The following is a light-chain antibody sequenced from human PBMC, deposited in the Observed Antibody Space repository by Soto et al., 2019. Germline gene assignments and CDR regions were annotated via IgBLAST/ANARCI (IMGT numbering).Light chain of an antibody. Sequence: DIQMNQSPSSLSASEGDRVTSTCRASQGISTWLAWYQQRPGKAPKVLISEASTLESGVPSRFSGSGSGTEFTLTISSLQPDDVAAYYCQDSIGTFGQGTKV. V-gene: IGKV1-5*01. CDR3: QDSIGT. J-gene: IGKJ1*01. CDR2: EAS. CDR1: QGISTW.